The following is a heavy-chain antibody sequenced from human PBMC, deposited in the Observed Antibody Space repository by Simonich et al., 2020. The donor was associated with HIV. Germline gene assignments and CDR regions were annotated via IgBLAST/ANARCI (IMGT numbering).Heavy chain of an antibody. D-gene: IGHD1-7*01. J-gene: IGHJ4*02. CDR2: IHYSGST. CDR1: GGSISSSSYY. CDR3: ASITGTTFRVSY. V-gene: IGHV4-39*01. Sequence: QLQLQESGPGLAKPSETLSLTCAGSGGSISSSSYYWGWIRQHPGKGLGWVGSIHYSGSTYSNPAIKSRVTISVDTSKNQFSLKLSSVTAADTAVYYCASITGTTFRVSYWGQGTLVTVSS.